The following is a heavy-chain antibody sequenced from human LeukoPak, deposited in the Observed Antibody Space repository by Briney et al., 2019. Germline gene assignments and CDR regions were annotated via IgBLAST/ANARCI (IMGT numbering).Heavy chain of an antibody. V-gene: IGHV3-74*01. CDR1: GFTLSNYW. CDR2: ITSDGSGT. D-gene: IGHD3-22*01. J-gene: IGHJ4*02. CDR3: AKNSRIVVVISD. Sequence: GGSLRLSCAASGFTLSNYWMPWVRQAPGKGLVWVSRITSDGSGTSYADSVKGRFTISRDIPKNTLYLQMNSLRAEDTAVYYCAKNSRIVVVISDWGQGTLVTVSS.